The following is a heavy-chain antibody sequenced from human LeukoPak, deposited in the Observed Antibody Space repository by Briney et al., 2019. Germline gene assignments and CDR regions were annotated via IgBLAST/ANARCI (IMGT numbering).Heavy chain of an antibody. CDR1: GYSISSGYY. CDR2: IYHSGST. J-gene: IGHJ4*02. V-gene: IGHV4-38-2*01. CDR3: ARLSLNGDYAWY. Sequence: KASETLSLTCAVSGYSISSGYYWGWIRQPPGKGLEWIGSIYHSGSTYYNPSLKSRVTISVDTSKNQFSLKLSSVTAADTAVYYCARLSLNGDYAWYWGQGTLVTVSS. D-gene: IGHD4-17*01.